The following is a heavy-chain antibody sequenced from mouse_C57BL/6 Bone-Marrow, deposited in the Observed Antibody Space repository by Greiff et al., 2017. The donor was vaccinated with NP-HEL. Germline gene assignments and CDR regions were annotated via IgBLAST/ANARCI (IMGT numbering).Heavy chain of an antibody. CDR2: INPSSGYT. CDR3: SSKAQYYAMDY. Sequence: VQGVESGAELAKPGASVKLSCTASGYTFTSYWMHWVKQRPGQGLEWIGYINPSSGYTNYNQKFKDKATLTADKSSSTACMQRSSLTYEDAEVYYCSSKAQYYAMDYWGQGTSVTVSS. D-gene: IGHD3-2*02. CDR1: GYTFTSYW. J-gene: IGHJ4*01. V-gene: IGHV1-7*01.